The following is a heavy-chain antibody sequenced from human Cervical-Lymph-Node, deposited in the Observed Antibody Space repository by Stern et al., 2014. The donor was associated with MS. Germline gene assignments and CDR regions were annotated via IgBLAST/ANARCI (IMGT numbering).Heavy chain of an antibody. Sequence: QVQLQESGPGLVKPSETLSLTCTVSGGSISSSSYYWGWIRQPPGKGLEWIGSIYYSGSTYYNPSLKSRVTISVDTSKNQFSLKLTSVTAADTAVYYCARLLEGARELFFDYWGQGTLVTVSS. J-gene: IGHJ4*02. CDR3: ARLLEGARELFFDY. V-gene: IGHV4-39*01. D-gene: IGHD3-3*01. CDR1: GGSISSSSYY. CDR2: IYYSGST.